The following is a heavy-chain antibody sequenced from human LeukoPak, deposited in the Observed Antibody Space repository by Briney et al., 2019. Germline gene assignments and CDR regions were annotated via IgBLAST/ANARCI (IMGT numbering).Heavy chain of an antibody. CDR2: ISGSGGST. CDR3: AKDRRGGYNNWFDP. D-gene: IGHD5-12*01. CDR1: GFTFSSYA. J-gene: IGHJ5*02. V-gene: IGHV3-23*01. Sequence: GGSLRLSCAASGFTFSSYAMSWVRQAPGKGLEWVSAISGSGGSTYYADSVKGRFTISRDNSKNTLYLQMNSLRAEDTAVYYCAKDRRGGYNNWFDPWGREPWSPSPQ.